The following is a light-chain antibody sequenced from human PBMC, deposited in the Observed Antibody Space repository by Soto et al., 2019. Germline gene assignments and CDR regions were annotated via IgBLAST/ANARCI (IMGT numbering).Light chain of an antibody. Sequence: DIQMTQSPSSVSASVGDRVTLTCRASRDIGNLLAWYQQKPGKAPKLLIYFGSNLQTGVPSRFSGSGSGTDFTLTISSLQPEDLATYYCQQADSFPLTFGRGTRVEIK. CDR2: FGS. CDR3: QQADSFPLT. CDR1: RDIGNL. V-gene: IGKV1-12*01. J-gene: IGKJ4*01.